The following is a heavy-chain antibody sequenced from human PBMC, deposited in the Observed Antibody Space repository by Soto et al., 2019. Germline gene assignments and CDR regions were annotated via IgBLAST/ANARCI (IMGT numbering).Heavy chain of an antibody. J-gene: IGHJ6*02. CDR3: ARVIAVAGDYYYYGMDV. Sequence: VASVKVSCKASGGTFSSYAISWVRQAPGQGLEWMGGIIPIFGTANYAQKFQGRVTITADESTSTAYMELSSLRSEDTAVYYCARVIAVAGDYYYYGMDVWGQGTTVTVSS. V-gene: IGHV1-69*13. CDR1: GGTFSSYA. D-gene: IGHD6-19*01. CDR2: IIPIFGTA.